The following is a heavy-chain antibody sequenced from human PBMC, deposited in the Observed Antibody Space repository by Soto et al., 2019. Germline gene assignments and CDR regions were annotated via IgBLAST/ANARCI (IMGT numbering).Heavy chain of an antibody. CDR1: GGTVSNSA. J-gene: IGHJ4*02. D-gene: IGHD1-26*01. CDR2: IIPIFGPA. Sequence: QVQLVQSGAEVRKPGSSVKVSCKASGGTVSNSAISWLRQAPGQGLEWMGGIIPIFGPAVYARKCRGRGTSTADESTSTADRELSAVGSEDTAGYYWGRGRSGTKVEYWGQGTLVTVSS. CDR3: GRGRSGTKVEY. V-gene: IGHV1-69*01.